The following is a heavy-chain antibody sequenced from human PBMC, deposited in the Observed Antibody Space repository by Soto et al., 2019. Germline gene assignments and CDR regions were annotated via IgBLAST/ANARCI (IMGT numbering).Heavy chain of an antibody. CDR1: GYTFTSYG. CDR2: ISAYNGNT. V-gene: IGHV1-18*01. CDR3: ASMYYDILTGDYYYGMDV. J-gene: IGHJ6*02. D-gene: IGHD3-9*01. Sequence: GASVKVSCKASGYTFTSYGISWVRQAPGQGLEWMGWISAYNGNTNYAQKLQGRVTMTTDTSTSTAYMELRSLRSDDTAVYYCASMYYDILTGDYYYGMDVWGQGTTVTVSS.